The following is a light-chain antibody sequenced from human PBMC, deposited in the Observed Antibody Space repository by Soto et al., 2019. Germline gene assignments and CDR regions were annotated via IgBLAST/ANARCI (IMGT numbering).Light chain of an antibody. CDR2: GAS. V-gene: IGKV3-20*01. CDR3: QQYGSRPRT. Sequence: EIVLTQSPGTLSLSPGDGATLSCRASQSVASSNLAWYQHKPGQAPRLLIFGASLRVKGVPDRFSGRGSGTDFALTSTSRVAEGFAVYYCQQYGSRPRTFGQGTKVDI. J-gene: IGKJ1*01. CDR1: QSVASSN.